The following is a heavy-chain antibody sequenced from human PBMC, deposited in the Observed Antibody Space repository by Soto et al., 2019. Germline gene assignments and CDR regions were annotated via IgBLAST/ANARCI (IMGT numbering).Heavy chain of an antibody. CDR2: INHSGST. Sequence: QVQLQQWGAGLLKPSETLSLTCAVYGGSFSGYYWSWIRQPPGKGLEWIGEINHSGSTNYNPSLTLRATISVDTPKNQFSLKLSSGTAADTAVYYCARGPIVASQQLVWRGGYFDSWGQGTLVTVSS. D-gene: IGHD6-13*01. J-gene: IGHJ4*02. CDR1: GGSFSGYY. V-gene: IGHV4-34*01. CDR3: ARGPIVASQQLVWRGGYFDS.